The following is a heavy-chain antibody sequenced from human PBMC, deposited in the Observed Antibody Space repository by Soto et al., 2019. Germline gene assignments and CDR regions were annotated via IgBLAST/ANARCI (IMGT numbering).Heavy chain of an antibody. D-gene: IGHD6-13*01. CDR3: ASRHSSPYFDY. V-gene: IGHV4-30-2*05. Sequence: SETLSLTCAVSGGSISSGGYSWSWIRQPPGKGLEWIGYIYHSGSTYHNPSLKSRVTISVDTSKNQFSLKLNSVTAADTAVYYCASRHSSPYFDYWGQGTLVTVSS. CDR2: IYHSGST. J-gene: IGHJ4*02. CDR1: GGSISSGGYS.